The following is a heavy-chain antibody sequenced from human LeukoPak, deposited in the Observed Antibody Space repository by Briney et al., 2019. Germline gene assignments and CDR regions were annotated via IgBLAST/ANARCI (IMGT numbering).Heavy chain of an antibody. CDR1: GFSFSNAW. D-gene: IGHD3-22*01. J-gene: IGHJ1*01. V-gene: IGHV3-15*01. CDR2: IKSKTDGGTT. Sequence: PGGSLRLSCAVSGFSFSNAWMSWVRQAPGKGLEWVGRIKSKTDGGTTDYAAPVKGRFTISRDDSKNTLYLQMNSLKTEDTAVYYCTTDEYYYDSSGHSEYFQHWDQGTLVTVSS. CDR3: TTDEYYYDSSGHSEYFQH.